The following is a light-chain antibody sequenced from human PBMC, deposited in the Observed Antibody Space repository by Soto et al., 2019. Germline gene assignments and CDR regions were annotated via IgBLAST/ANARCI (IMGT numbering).Light chain of an antibody. CDR2: AAS. V-gene: IGKV1-27*01. Sequence: IPRTHTPSSLSPSFGYTFTITCRASQGINTYLAWYQQSTGKVPKLLIYAASTLQSGVPSRFSGSGSGTDFTLTISRLQPEEIATYYCRESYSTSFGQGTKVDIK. J-gene: IGKJ1*01. CDR3: RESYSTS. CDR1: QGINTY.